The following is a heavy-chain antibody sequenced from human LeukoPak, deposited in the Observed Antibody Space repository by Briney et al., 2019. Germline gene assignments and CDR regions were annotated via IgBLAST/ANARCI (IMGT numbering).Heavy chain of an antibody. J-gene: IGHJ4*02. Sequence: GGSLRLSCVASTFTFNANWMSWVRQAPGKGLEWVATIKRDGLEKYYVDPVKGRFTISRDNAEKSVYLQMNSLRAEDTAVYYCARGIPRRGVTPLDYWGQGTLVTVSS. CDR3: ARGIPRRGVTPLDY. CDR1: TFTFNANW. D-gene: IGHD3-10*01. V-gene: IGHV3-7*01. CDR2: IKRDGLEK.